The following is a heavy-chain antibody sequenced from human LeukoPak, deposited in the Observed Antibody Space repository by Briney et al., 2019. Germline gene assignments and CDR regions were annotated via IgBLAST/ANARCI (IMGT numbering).Heavy chain of an antibody. Sequence: PGGSLRLSCAASGFTFSSYAMSWVRQAPGKGLEWVSTMSGSGASIYYADSVKGRFTISRDNSKNALFLQMNRLRAEDTAVYFCAKGRGYCSDGSCYWFDYWGQGTLVTVSS. CDR2: MSGSGASI. V-gene: IGHV3-23*01. J-gene: IGHJ4*02. CDR3: AKGRGYCSDGSCYWFDY. CDR1: GFTFSSYA. D-gene: IGHD2-15*01.